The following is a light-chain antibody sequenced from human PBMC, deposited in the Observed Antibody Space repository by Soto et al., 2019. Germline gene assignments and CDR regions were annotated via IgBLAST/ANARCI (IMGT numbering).Light chain of an antibody. CDR3: HKYGVLLIT. Sequence: EIVLSQSPGTLSLSPGELATISCRASQNFASKYLARYQQKPGQPPRLLLFGTSSRANGIPDRFSGSRSGTDFTLTISRLEPEDFAVYFCHKYGVLLITFGQGTRLEIK. V-gene: IGKV3-20*01. CDR2: GTS. CDR1: QNFASKY. J-gene: IGKJ5*01.